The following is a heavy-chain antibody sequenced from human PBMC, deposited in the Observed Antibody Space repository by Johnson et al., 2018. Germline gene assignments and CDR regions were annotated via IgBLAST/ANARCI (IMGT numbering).Heavy chain of an antibody. J-gene: IGHJ4*02. V-gene: IGHV1-69*12. Sequence: QVELVQSGAEVKKAGSSVEVSCKASGGTFSSYAISWVRQAPGQGLEWMGGIIPIFGTANYAQKFQGRFTITADESTSTAYMELSSLRSEDTAVYYFARDRSGYYYSSPDYWGQGTLVTVSS. CDR3: ARDRSGYYYSSPDY. D-gene: IGHD3-22*01. CDR2: IIPIFGTA. CDR1: GGTFSSYA.